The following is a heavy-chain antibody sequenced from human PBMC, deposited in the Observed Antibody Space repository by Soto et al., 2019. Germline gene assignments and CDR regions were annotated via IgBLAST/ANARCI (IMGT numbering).Heavy chain of an antibody. D-gene: IGHD5-12*01. Sequence: QVQLVQSGAEVKKPGSSVKVSCKASGGTFRSYAISWVRQAPGQGLEWMGGIIPIGGTANYAQKFQGRVTITAEESRRTAYMELDSLPSEDTDVYYCARDLLGFGYNYAEVWGQGTTVTVSS. CDR3: ARDLLGFGYNYAEV. V-gene: IGHV1-69*12. J-gene: IGHJ6*02. CDR2: IIPIGGTA. CDR1: GGTFRSYA.